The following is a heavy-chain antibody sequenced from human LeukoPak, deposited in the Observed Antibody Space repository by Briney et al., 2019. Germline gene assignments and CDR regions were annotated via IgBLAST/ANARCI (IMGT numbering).Heavy chain of an antibody. Sequence: ASVKVSCKASGYTFTGYYMHWVRQAPGQGLEWMGRINPNSGGTNYAQKFQGRVTMTRDTSISTAYMVLRRLRSDDTAVYYCARGAWQWVVLRADAEFDYWGQGTLVTVSS. CDR3: ARGAWQWVVLRADAEFDY. CDR2: INPNSGGT. J-gene: IGHJ4*02. CDR1: GYTFTGYY. V-gene: IGHV1-2*06. D-gene: IGHD6-19*01.